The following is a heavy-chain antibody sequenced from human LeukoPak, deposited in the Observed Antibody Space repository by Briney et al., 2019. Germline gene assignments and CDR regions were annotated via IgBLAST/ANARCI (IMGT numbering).Heavy chain of an antibody. Sequence: SETLSLTCAVYGGSFSGYYWSWIRQPPGKGLEWIGEINHSGSTNYNPSLKSRVTISVDTSKNQFSLKLSSVTAADTAVYYCGRRPYCSSTGCFGLKTAWFDPWGQGTLVTVSS. D-gene: IGHD2-2*01. CDR1: GGSFSGYY. J-gene: IGHJ5*02. V-gene: IGHV4-34*01. CDR3: GRRPYCSSTGCFGLKTAWFDP. CDR2: INHSGST.